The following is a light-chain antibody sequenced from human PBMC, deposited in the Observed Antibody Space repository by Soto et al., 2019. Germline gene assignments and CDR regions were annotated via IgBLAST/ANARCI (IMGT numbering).Light chain of an antibody. V-gene: IGKV3-15*01. J-gene: IGKJ5*01. Sequence: IMMTQSPATLSLSPGERATLSCRAGQNIRSYLAWYQQKSGQAPRLLIHGASTRATGTPARFSGSGSGTEFTLTISSLQSEDFAVYYCQQYNSWPPYTFGQGTRLEVK. CDR3: QQYNSWPPYT. CDR2: GAS. CDR1: QNIRSY.